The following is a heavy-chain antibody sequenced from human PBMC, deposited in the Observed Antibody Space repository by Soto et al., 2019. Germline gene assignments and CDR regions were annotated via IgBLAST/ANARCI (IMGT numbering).Heavy chain of an antibody. CDR2: MNPNSGNT. J-gene: IGHJ4*02. D-gene: IGHD4-17*01. CDR1: GYTFTSYY. V-gene: IGHV1-8*01. Sequence: QVQLVQSGAEVKKPGASVKVSCKASGYTFTSYYCNRLRQATGQVLESMGWMNPNSGNTGHAQKFQGRVTMTSNTSISTAYMELSILRSEDTAVYYCARSTNYYGDRDWGQGTLVTVSS. CDR3: ARSTNYYGDRD.